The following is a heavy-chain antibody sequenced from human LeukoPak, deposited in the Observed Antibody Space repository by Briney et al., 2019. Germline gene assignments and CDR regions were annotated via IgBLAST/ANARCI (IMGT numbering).Heavy chain of an antibody. CDR1: GFMFNDYA. CDR2: ISASGGTT. J-gene: IGHJ4*02. CDR3: AKGFWSGYHSGYFDY. Sequence: GGSLRLSCAASGFMFNDYAMNWVRQAPGRGPEWLAAISASGGTTYYTDSVNGRFTISRDNSRNTLHLQLTSLTAEDTAVYYCAKGFWSGYHSGYFDYWGQGTLVTVSS. D-gene: IGHD3-3*01. V-gene: IGHV3-23*01.